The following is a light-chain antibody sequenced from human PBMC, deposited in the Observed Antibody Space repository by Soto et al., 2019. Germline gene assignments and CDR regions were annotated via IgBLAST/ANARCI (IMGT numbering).Light chain of an antibody. Sequence: QSALTQPASVSASPGQSITISCTGTSSDVGGYNHVSWYQQHPGKVPKVMIFDVSNRPSGVSNRFSGCKSGNTASLTISGLQAEDEADYYCGSYTSSNTVVFGGGTKVTVL. CDR3: GSYTSSNTVV. J-gene: IGLJ2*01. CDR2: DVS. V-gene: IGLV2-14*01. CDR1: SSDVGGYNH.